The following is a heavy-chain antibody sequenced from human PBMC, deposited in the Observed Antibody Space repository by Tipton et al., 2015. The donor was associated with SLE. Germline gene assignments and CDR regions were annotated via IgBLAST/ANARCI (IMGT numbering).Heavy chain of an antibody. Sequence: TLSLTCTVSGGSIRSSSYYWGWIRQPAGKGLEWIGRIYTSGSTNYNPSLKSRVTISVDTSKNQFSLKLSSVTAADTAVYYCARSLAWGEIDYWGQGTLVTVSS. J-gene: IGHJ4*02. CDR1: GGSIRSSSYY. V-gene: IGHV4-61*02. CDR3: ARSLAWGEIDY. D-gene: IGHD3-16*01. CDR2: IYTSGST.